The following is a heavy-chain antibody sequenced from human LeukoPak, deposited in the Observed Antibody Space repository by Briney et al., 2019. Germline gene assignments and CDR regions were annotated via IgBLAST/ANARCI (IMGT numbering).Heavy chain of an antibody. J-gene: IGHJ4*02. D-gene: IGHD1-26*01. V-gene: IGHV3-30*02. CDR2: IRNDGSNK. CDR1: GFIFSSYG. CDR3: ARGNIVGARVY. Sequence: PGGSLRLSCAASGFIFSSYGIHWVRQAPGKGLEWVAFIRNDGSNKYYADSVKGRFTISRDNSKNTLYLQMNSLRAEDTAVYYCARGNIVGARVYWGQGTLVTVSS.